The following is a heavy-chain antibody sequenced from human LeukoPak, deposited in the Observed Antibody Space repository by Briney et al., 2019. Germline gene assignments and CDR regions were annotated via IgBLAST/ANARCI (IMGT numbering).Heavy chain of an antibody. J-gene: IGHJ4*02. Sequence: SETLSLTCTVSGGSITGYYWSWIRQPPGKGLEWIGYIYYSGSTNYNPSLKSRVTISVDTSKNQFSLKLSSVTAADTAVYYCATEGTYSSSWYSALDYWGQGTLVTVSS. V-gene: IGHV4-59*12. CDR2: IYYSGST. CDR1: GGSITGYY. CDR3: ATEGTYSSSWYSALDY. D-gene: IGHD6-13*01.